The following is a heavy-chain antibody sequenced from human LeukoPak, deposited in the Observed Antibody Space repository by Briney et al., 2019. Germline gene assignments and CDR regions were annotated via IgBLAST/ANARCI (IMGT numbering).Heavy chain of an antibody. V-gene: IGHV3-23*01. D-gene: IGHD1-7*01. Sequence: GGSLRLSCTVSGFTFSNAWMSWVRQAPGKGLEWVSAISGSGGSTYYADSVKGRFTISRDNSKNTLYLQMNSLRAEDTAVYYCAKRRGLELLYYYYMDVWGKGTTVTVSS. CDR3: AKRRGLELLYYYYMDV. CDR2: ISGSGGST. CDR1: GFTFSNAW. J-gene: IGHJ6*03.